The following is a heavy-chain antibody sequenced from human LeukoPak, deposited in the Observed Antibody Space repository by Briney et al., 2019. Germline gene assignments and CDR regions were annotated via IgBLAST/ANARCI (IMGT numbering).Heavy chain of an antibody. J-gene: IGHJ4*02. CDR1: GFTFSSYE. CDR3: AKDFDGDYATYFDY. V-gene: IGHV3-23*01. CDR2: ISGSGGST. Sequence: GGSLRLSCAASGFTFSSYEMNWVRQAPGKGLEWVSAISGSGGSTYYADSVKGRFTISRDNSKNTLYLQMNSLRAEDTAVYYCAKDFDGDYATYFDYWGQGTLVTVSS. D-gene: IGHD4-17*01.